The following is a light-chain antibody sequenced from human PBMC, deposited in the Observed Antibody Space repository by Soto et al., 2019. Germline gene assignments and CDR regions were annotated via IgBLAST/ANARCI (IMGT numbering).Light chain of an antibody. J-gene: IGLJ2*01. V-gene: IGLV2-14*01. Sequence: QSALTQPASVSGSPGQSITISCTGTSSDVGGYNYVSWYQQHPGKAPKLMIYDVSNRPSGVSNRFSGSKSGNTASLTISGAPAEDEAEYYCSSYTSSSTLVVFGGGTQLTVL. CDR2: DVS. CDR1: SSDVGGYNY. CDR3: SSYTSSSTLVV.